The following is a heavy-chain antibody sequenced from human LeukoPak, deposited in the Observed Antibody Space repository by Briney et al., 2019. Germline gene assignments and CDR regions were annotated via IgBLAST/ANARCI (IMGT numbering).Heavy chain of an antibody. CDR1: GFTLSGYA. V-gene: IGHV3-23*01. D-gene: IGHD3-22*01. CDR2: ISGSGGST. Sequence: GGSLGLSCAASGFTLSGYAMSRVRQAPVKGLEWVSAISGSGGSTYYADSVKGRFTISRDNSKNTLYLQMNSLRAEDTAVYYCANWAVVITPRCYFDYWGQGTLVT. J-gene: IGHJ4*02. CDR3: ANWAVVITPRCYFDY.